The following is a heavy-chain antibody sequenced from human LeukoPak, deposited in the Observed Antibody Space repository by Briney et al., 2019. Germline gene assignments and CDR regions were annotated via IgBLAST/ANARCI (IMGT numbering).Heavy chain of an antibody. V-gene: IGHV3-66*01. Sequence: GGSLRLSCAASGFTVSSNYMSWVRKAQGTGLEWVSVIYSGGSTYYADSVKGRFTISRDNSKNPLYLQMNSLRAEDTAVYYCARDPLWGAFDIWGQGTMVTVSS. CDR2: IYSGGST. CDR1: GFTVSSNY. J-gene: IGHJ3*02. CDR3: ARDPLWGAFDI. D-gene: IGHD3-16*01.